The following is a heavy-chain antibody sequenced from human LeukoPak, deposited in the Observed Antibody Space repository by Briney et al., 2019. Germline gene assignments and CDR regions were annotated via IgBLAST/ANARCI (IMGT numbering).Heavy chain of an antibody. CDR2: ISWNSGNI. D-gene: IGHD6-19*01. CDR1: GFTFDDYG. V-gene: IGHV3-9*01. Sequence: PGGSLRLSCAASGFTFDDYGMHWVRQPPGKGLEWVSGISWNSGNIGYADSVKGRFTISRDNAKNSLYLQMNSLGAEDTALYYCAKVDGYNSGWYDYWGQGTLVTVSS. CDR3: AKVDGYNSGWYDY. J-gene: IGHJ4*02.